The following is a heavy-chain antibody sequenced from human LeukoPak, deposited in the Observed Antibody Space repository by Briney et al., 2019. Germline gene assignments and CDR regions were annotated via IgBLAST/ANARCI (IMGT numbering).Heavy chain of an antibody. J-gene: IGHJ4*02. CDR1: ELTFNYYG. D-gene: IGHD3-16*02. CDR2: ISGSGGST. CDR3: AREFYDYVWGTYRPSGFDY. V-gene: IGHV3-23*01. Sequence: GGTLRLSCAASELTFNYYGMSWVRQAPGKGLEWVSGISGSGGSTYYADSVKGRFTISRDNSKNTLYLQMNSLRAEDTAVYYCAREFYDYVWGTYRPSGFDYWGQGTLVTVSS.